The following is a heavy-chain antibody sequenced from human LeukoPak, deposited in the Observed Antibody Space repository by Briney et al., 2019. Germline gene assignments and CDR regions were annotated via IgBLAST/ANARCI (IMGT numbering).Heavy chain of an antibody. CDR3: ARQPAAAGNMGAFDI. V-gene: IGHV5-51*01. D-gene: IGHD6-13*01. Sequence: GESLKISCQCSGYSFTSYWIGWVRQMPGKGLEWMGIIYPGDSDTRYSPSFQGQVTISADKSISTAYLQWSSLKASDTAMYYCARQPAAAGNMGAFDIWGQGTMVTVSS. CDR2: IYPGDSDT. CDR1: GYSFTSYW. J-gene: IGHJ3*02.